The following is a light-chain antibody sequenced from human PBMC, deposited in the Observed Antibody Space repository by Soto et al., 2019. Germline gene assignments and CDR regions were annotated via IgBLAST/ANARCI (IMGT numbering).Light chain of an antibody. J-gene: IGLJ3*02. CDR2: TND. V-gene: IGLV1-44*01. Sequence: QPVLTQPPSASATPGQRVTISCSGSSSNIGSNTVNWYQQLPGTAPKLLIYTNDQRPSGVPARFSGSKSGTSASLVISGLQSEDEADYYCAAWDDSLNGPVFGGGTKLTVL. CDR3: AAWDDSLNGPV. CDR1: SSNIGSNT.